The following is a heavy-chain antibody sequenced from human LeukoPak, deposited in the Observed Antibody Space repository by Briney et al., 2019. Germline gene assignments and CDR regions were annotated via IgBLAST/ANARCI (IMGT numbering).Heavy chain of an antibody. V-gene: IGHV3-48*03. Sequence: GGSLRLSCAASGFTFSTYEMTWVRQAPRKGLEWVSYISASGNGRTIYYADSVKGRFTISRDNAKNSLYLQMNSLEAEDTAVYYCARDPERGFYFQYWCQGALVTVSS. CDR1: GFTFSTYE. CDR2: ISASGNGRTI. J-gene: IGHJ4*02. D-gene: IGHD5-24*01. CDR3: ARDPERGFYFQY.